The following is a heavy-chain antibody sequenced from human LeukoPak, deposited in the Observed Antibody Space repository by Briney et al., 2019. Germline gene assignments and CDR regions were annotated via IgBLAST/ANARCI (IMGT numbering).Heavy chain of an antibody. CDR3: AGGYSGSYGRFDY. CDR2: IYYSGST. J-gene: IGHJ4*02. Sequence: SETLSLTCPVSGGSISSYYWSWIRQPPGKGLEWIGYIYYSGSTSYNPSLKSRVTISVDTSKNQFSLKLSSVTAADTAVYYCAGGYSGSYGRFDYWGQGTLVTVSS. D-gene: IGHD1-26*01. CDR1: GGSISSYY. V-gene: IGHV4-59*01.